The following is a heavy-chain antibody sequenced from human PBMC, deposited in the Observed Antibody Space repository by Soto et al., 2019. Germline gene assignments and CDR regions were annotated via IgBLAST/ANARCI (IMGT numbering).Heavy chain of an antibody. CDR3: ARVRIGYCSAASCYWAHPFDI. Sequence: ASVKVSCKASGYTFTDYAMNWVRQAPGQSLEWMGWINADTGNTKYAEKFQGRVTITRDTSATTVYMELSSLRSEDTAVYYCARVRIGYCSAASCYWAHPFDIWGQGTMVTVSS. J-gene: IGHJ3*02. D-gene: IGHD2-15*01. CDR2: INADTGNT. CDR1: GYTFTDYA. V-gene: IGHV1-3*01.